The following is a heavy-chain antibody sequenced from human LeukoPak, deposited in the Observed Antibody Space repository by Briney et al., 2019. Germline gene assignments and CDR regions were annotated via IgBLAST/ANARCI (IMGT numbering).Heavy chain of an antibody. J-gene: IGHJ5*02. CDR3: VRGNLGGFDP. Sequence: GGSLRLSCSASGFIFSDYYMNWIRQAPGKGLEWVASISTTSSIIFYIDSVKGRFTISRDNDKNSLYLHMNSLRAEDTALYYCVRGNLGGFDPWGQGTRVTVSS. CDR1: GFIFSDYY. V-gene: IGHV3-69-1*01. CDR2: ISTTSSII. D-gene: IGHD1-26*01.